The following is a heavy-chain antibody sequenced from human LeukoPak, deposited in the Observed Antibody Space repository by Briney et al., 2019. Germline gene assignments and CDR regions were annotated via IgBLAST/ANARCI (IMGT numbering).Heavy chain of an antibody. CDR2: ISYTDST. CDR3: VAAGNSYYFDY. CDR1: GGSISSSSYD. J-gene: IGHJ4*02. V-gene: IGHV4-39*01. D-gene: IGHD6-13*01. Sequence: SETLSLTCTVSGGSISSSSYDWGWIRQPPGKGLEWIGSISYTDSTPYYPCLKTRVTISVDTSKSQFSLRVSSVTAADTAVYYCVAAGNSYYFDYWGQGTLVTVCS.